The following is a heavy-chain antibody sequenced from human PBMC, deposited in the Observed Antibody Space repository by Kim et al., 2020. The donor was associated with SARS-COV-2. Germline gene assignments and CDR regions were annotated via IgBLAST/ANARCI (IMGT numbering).Heavy chain of an antibody. J-gene: IGHJ4*02. CDR1: GYSFTDYW. D-gene: IGHD1-26*01. CDR2: IYPRDSET. Sequence: GESLKISCQASGYSFTDYWIGWVRQMPGRGLEWMAIIYPRDSETRHNPSFQGHVSISADKSLTTASLEWVSLKPSDTAIYYCARRELYSAAWYRADFWGPGTLVTVSS. CDR3: ARRELYSAAWYRADF. V-gene: IGHV5-51*01.